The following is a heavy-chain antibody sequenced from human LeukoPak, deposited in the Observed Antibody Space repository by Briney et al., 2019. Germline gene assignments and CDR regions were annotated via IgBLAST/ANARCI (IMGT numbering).Heavy chain of an antibody. Sequence: GGSLRLSCAASGFTFSDHHMDWVRQAPGEGLEWVARIRNKANRYTTEYAASVKGRFTISRDNAKNSLYLQINSLRAEDTAVYYRARSSYSSSSSVWGQGTMVTVSS. CDR3: ARSSYSSSSSV. J-gene: IGHJ3*01. CDR1: GFTFSDHH. V-gene: IGHV3-72*01. D-gene: IGHD6-6*01. CDR2: IRNKANRYTT.